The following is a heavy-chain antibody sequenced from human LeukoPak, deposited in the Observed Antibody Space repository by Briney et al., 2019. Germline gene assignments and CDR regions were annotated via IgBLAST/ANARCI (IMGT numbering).Heavy chain of an antibody. J-gene: IGHJ4*02. V-gene: IGHV3-7*01. D-gene: IGHD3-3*01. Sequence: GGSLRLSCAASGFTFSTYLMSWVRQAPGKGLEWVANIKQDGSEKYYVGSVKGRFTISRDNVKNSLYLQMNSLRAEDTAVYYCAREGYDFWSGYSFYFDYWGQGTLVTVSS. CDR2: IKQDGSEK. CDR3: AREGYDFWSGYSFYFDY. CDR1: GFTFSTYL.